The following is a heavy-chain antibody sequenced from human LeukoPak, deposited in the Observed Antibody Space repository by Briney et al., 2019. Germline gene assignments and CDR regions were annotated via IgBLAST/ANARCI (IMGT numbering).Heavy chain of an antibody. CDR3: ARALSSSWYNEGYYYMDV. Sequence: PGGSLRLSCAASGFTVSSNYMSWVRQAPGKGLEWVSVIYSGGSTYYADSVKGRFTISRDNSKNTLYLQMNSLRAEDTAVYYCARALSSSWYNEGYYYMDVWGKGTTVTISS. D-gene: IGHD6-13*01. CDR2: IYSGGST. V-gene: IGHV3-66*01. J-gene: IGHJ6*03. CDR1: GFTVSSNY.